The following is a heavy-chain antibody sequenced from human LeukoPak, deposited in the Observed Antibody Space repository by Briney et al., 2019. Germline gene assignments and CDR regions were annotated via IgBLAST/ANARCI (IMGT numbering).Heavy chain of an antibody. D-gene: IGHD6-19*01. CDR3: ATGYGSGRGAFDI. Sequence: GESLKISCVGSRYRFTSYWIGWVRQMPGKGLEWMGIIYPGDSDTRYSPSFQGQVTISADKSISTAYLQWSSLKASDTAIYYCATGYGSGRGAFDIWGQGTMVTVSS. V-gene: IGHV5-51*01. CDR1: RYRFTSYW. J-gene: IGHJ3*02. CDR2: IYPGDSDT.